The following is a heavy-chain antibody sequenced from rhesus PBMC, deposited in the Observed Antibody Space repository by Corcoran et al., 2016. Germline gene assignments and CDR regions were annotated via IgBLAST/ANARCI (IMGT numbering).Heavy chain of an antibody. J-gene: IGHJ4*01. CDR1: GYSFTSYW. CDR2: VAPISSEP. Sequence: EVQLVQSGAEVKRPGESLKISCKTSGYSFTSYWISWVRQRPGKGLEWWGGVAPISSEPRDTPSYRGQVTISPDTSISPTCLQWGSLKAADTATYYCARSLRSFDYWGQGVLVTVSS. CDR3: ARSLRSFDY. V-gene: IGHV5-20*02. D-gene: IGHD3-40*01.